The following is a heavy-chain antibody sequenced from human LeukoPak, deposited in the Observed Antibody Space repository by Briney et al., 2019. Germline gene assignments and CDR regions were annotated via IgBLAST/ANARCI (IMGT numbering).Heavy chain of an antibody. D-gene: IGHD3-3*01. V-gene: IGHV1-8*01. CDR1: GYTFTSYD. Sequence: ASVKVSCKASGYTFTSYDINWVRQATGQGLEWMGWMNPNSGNTGYAQKFQGRVTMTRNTSISTAYMELSSLRSEDTAVYYCARGKRITIFGVVIRGAYFDYWGQGTLVTVSS. CDR3: ARGKRITIFGVVIRGAYFDY. CDR2: MNPNSGNT. J-gene: IGHJ4*02.